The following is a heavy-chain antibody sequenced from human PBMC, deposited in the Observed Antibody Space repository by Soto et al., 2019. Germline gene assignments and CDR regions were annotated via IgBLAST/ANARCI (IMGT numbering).Heavy chain of an antibody. CDR1: GYSLTSYW. CDR2: IYPGDSDT. Sequence: GESLKISCKGSGYSLTSYWIGWVRQMPGKGLEWMGIIYPGDSDTRYSPSFQGQVTISADKSISTAYLQWSSLKASDTAMYYCARLDTAMVYYYYYGMDVWGQGTTVTVSS. D-gene: IGHD5-18*01. V-gene: IGHV5-51*01. CDR3: ARLDTAMVYYYYYGMDV. J-gene: IGHJ6*02.